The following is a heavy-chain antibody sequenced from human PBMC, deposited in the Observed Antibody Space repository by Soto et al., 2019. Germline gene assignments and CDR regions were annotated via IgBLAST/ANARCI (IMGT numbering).Heavy chain of an antibody. J-gene: IGHJ6*02. Sequence: QVQLVQSGAEVKKPGSSVKVSCTASGGAFRNYAVSWVRQAPGQGLEWMGAVMPTFGAGVYAQKFQGRRTIVADESTNTAYLNVSSLTFEDAAIYYCAAARGFYEAMDAWGQGTTLTVSS. CDR1: GGAFRNYA. CDR2: VMPTFGAG. V-gene: IGHV1-69*01. CDR3: AAARGFYEAMDA. D-gene: IGHD3-22*01.